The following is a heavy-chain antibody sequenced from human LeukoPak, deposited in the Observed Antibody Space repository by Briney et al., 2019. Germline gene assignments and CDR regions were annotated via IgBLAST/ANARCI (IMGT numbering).Heavy chain of an antibody. Sequence: GESLKFSCKGSGYTFTSYGISWVRQAPGQGLEWMGWISAYNGNTNYAQKVQGRVTMTTDTSTSTAYMEVRSLRSDDTAVYYCARDRYSSGPSGWFDPWGQGTLVTVSS. CDR2: ISAYNGNT. V-gene: IGHV1-18*01. CDR3: ARDRYSSGPSGWFDP. J-gene: IGHJ5*02. CDR1: GYTFTSYG. D-gene: IGHD6-19*01.